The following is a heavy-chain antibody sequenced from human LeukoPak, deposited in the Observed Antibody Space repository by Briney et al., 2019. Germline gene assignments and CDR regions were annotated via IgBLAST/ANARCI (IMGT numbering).Heavy chain of an antibody. D-gene: IGHD3-16*01. CDR1: GGSIRTFY. V-gene: IGHV4-4*07. Sequence: SETLSLTCTVSGGSIRTFYLSWIRQPVGKGLEWIGRMSPSATTYNPSLKSRVTMSIDTSKSQFFLNLRSVTAADTAVYYCARDSGITGEVKFVPWGQGILVTVSS. CDR2: MSPSATT. J-gene: IGHJ5*02. CDR3: ARDSGITGEVKFVP.